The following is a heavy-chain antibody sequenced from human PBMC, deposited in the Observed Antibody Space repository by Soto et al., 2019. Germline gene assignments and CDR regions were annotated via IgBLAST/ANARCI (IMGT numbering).Heavy chain of an antibody. CDR2: ISWNSGSI. D-gene: IGHD1-26*01. Sequence: SGGSLRLSCAASGFTFDDYAMHWVRQAPGKGLEWVSGISWNSGSIGYADSVKGRFTISRDNAKNSLYLQMNSLRAEDTALYYCAKAYSGSYRGAFDIWGQGTMVTVSS. CDR1: GFTFDDYA. CDR3: AKAYSGSYRGAFDI. V-gene: IGHV3-9*01. J-gene: IGHJ3*02.